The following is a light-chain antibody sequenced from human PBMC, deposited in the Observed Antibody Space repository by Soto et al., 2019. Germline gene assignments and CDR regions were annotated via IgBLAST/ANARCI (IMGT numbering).Light chain of an antibody. CDR1: QSINTN. J-gene: IGKJ1*01. V-gene: IGKV3-15*01. Sequence: ETVMTQYPATLSVSPGERATFSCRASQSINTNLAWFQLKPGQAPRLLIYGASIRAAGIPARFSGSGSGTEFSLTISSLQSEDFGVFFCQQYDQWWTFGQGTKVDIK. CDR3: QQYDQWWT. CDR2: GAS.